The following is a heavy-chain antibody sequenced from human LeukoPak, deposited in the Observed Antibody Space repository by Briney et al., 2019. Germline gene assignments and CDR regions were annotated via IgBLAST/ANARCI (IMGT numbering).Heavy chain of an antibody. V-gene: IGHV3-7*05. Sequence: GGSLRLSCAASGFTFSTYAMNWVRQAPGKGLDWVANIKQDGSEKYYVASAKGRFTISRDNAKNSLYLQMNSLGAEATAVYYCARRTDYFDYWGQGTLVTVSS. CDR1: GFTFSTYA. CDR3: ARRTDYFDY. CDR2: IKQDGSEK. J-gene: IGHJ4*02.